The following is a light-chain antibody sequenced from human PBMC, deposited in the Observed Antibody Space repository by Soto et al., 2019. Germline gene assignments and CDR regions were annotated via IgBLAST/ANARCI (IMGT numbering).Light chain of an antibody. CDR2: AAS. Sequence: DIQMTQSPSSLSASVGDTVTITCRASQRINNDLTWYQQTPGKAPELLIYAASSLQSGVPSRFSGSGYGTEFTLTISSLQPEDFATYYCQQSHNTPRTFGQGTKVEIK. CDR3: QQSHNTPRT. CDR1: QRINND. J-gene: IGKJ1*01. V-gene: IGKV1-39*01.